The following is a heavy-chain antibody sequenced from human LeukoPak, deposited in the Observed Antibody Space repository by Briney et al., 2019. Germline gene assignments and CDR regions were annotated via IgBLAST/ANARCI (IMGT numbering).Heavy chain of an antibody. V-gene: IGHV4-39*01. CDR1: GVSLSSSNSY. Sequence: SETLSLTCTVSGVSLSSSNSYWGWLRQPPGTGLEWFGSIYYSGNTYYNASLKSRVTITVDTSKNQFSLKLSSVTAADTAVYYCARRGFGEYNFDYWGQGTLVTVSS. CDR2: IYYSGNT. D-gene: IGHD3-10*01. J-gene: IGHJ4*02. CDR3: ARRGFGEYNFDY.